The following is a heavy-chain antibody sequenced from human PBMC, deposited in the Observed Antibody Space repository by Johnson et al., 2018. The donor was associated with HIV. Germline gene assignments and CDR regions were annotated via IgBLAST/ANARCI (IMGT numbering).Heavy chain of an antibody. V-gene: IGHV3-53*01. J-gene: IGHJ3*02. D-gene: IGHD6-6*01. CDR3: AKGIAAPHDAFDI. CDR2: IYCGDNT. Sequence: VQLVESGGGLIQPGGSLRLSCAASGFTVSSNYMSWVRQAPGKGLEWVSIIYCGDNTYFPVSVKGRFTISRDKSKNTLYLPMKSLRAEDTAVYYCAKGIAAPHDAFDIWGQGTMVTVSS. CDR1: GFTVSSNY.